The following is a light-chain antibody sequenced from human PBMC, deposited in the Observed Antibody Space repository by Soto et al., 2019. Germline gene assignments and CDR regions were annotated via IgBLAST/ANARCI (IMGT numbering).Light chain of an antibody. CDR3: QQHSKWPIT. J-gene: IGKJ5*01. Sequence: EIVMTQSPGTLSLSPGGTATLSCRASQTIGRNYLAWYQQKPGQAPRLLIYGISTRAADIPARFSGSGSGTDFTLTISSLQSEDFAVYYCQQHSKWPITFGQGTRLEIK. CDR1: QTIGRN. CDR2: GIS. V-gene: IGKV3-15*01.